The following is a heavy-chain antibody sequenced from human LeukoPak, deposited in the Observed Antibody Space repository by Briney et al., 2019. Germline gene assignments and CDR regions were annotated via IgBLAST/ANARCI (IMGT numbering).Heavy chain of an antibody. Sequence: SETLSLTCSVSGGSISGYFWTWIRQTPGRGLEWIGYIYYMGSTNYNPSLKSRVTISVDTSKNQFSLKLSSVTAADTAVYYCASGTAMVYRYYYYMDVWGKGTTVTISS. CDR1: GGSISGYF. CDR3: ASGTAMVYRYYYYMDV. J-gene: IGHJ6*03. D-gene: IGHD5-18*01. V-gene: IGHV4-59*12. CDR2: IYYMGST.